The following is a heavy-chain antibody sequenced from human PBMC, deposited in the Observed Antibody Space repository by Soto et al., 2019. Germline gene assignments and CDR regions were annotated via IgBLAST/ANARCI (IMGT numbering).Heavy chain of an antibody. J-gene: IGHJ4*02. Sequence: GGSLRLSCAASGFSFSSYAMSWVRQAPGKGLEWVSVISGSGAGTYYADSVKGRFTISRDSSKNTLYLQMNSLRAEDTAAYYCATQWEVLESGLDQWGQGTLVTVSS. CDR3: ATQWEVLESGLDQ. CDR2: ISGSGAGT. CDR1: GFSFSSYA. V-gene: IGHV3-23*01. D-gene: IGHD1-26*01.